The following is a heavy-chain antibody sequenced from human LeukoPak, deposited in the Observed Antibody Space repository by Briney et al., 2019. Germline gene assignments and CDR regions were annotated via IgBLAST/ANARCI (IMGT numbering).Heavy chain of an antibody. CDR3: AAIVGATDY. CDR2: INHSGST. V-gene: IGHV4-34*01. CDR1: GGSINIYY. D-gene: IGHD1-26*01. J-gene: IGHJ4*02. Sequence: PSETLSLTCNVSGGSINIYYWNWIRQPPGKGLEWIGEINHSGSTNYNPSLKSRVTISVDTSKNQFSLKLSSVTAADTAVYYCAAIVGATDYWGQGTLVTVSS.